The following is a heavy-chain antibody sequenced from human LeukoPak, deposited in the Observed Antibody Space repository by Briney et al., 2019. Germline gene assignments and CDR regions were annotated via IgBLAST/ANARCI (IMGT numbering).Heavy chain of an antibody. J-gene: IGHJ4*02. Sequence: PGGSLRLSCAASGFTFNDYEMTWVRQAPGKGLEWLSYISRSGSITSHADSVKGRFTISRDNSKNTLYLQMNSLRAEDTAVYYCAKDRRYSGYEVADWGQGTLVTVSS. V-gene: IGHV3-48*03. CDR2: ISRSGSIT. CDR3: AKDRRYSGYEVAD. CDR1: GFTFNDYE. D-gene: IGHD5-12*01.